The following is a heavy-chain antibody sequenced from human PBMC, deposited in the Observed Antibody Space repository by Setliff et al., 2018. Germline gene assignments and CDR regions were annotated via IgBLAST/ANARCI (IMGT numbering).Heavy chain of an antibody. Sequence: PSRPFLTCGASGGSFSDYYWSWIRQTPGKGLEWIGEINHSGSTKCNPSLKGRASLSIDASKRQFSLKLTSVTAADTAVYYCARMSGFLYMDVWGKGTTVTVSS. D-gene: IGHD3-3*01. J-gene: IGHJ6*03. CDR3: ARMSGFLYMDV. V-gene: IGHV4-34*01. CDR1: GGSFSDYY. CDR2: INHSGST.